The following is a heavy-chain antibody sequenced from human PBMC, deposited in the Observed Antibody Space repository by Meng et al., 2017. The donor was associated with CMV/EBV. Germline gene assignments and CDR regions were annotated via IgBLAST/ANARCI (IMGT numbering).Heavy chain of an antibody. D-gene: IGHD7-27*01. V-gene: IGHV4-38-2*02. J-gene: IGHJ4*02. Sequence: ESLKISCTVSGYSISSGYYWGWIRQPPGKGLEWIGSIYHSGSTYYNPSLKSRVTISVDTSKNQFSLKLSSVTAADTAVYYCATENFSPGDHRLFDYWGQGTLVTVSS. CDR3: ATENFSPGDHRLFDY. CDR2: IYHSGST. CDR1: GYSISSGYY.